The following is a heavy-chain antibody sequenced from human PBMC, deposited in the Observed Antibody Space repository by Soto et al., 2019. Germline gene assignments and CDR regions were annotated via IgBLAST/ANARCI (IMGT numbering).Heavy chain of an antibody. CDR2: IIPIFGTA. CDR3: ATTQATVGDYYYGMDV. Sequence: GASVKVSCKASGGTFSSYAISWVRQAPGQGLEWMGGIIPIFGTANYAQKFQGRVTITADESTSTAYMELSSLRSEDTAVYYCATTQATVGDYYYGMDVWGQGTTVTVSS. D-gene: IGHD4-4*01. CDR1: GGTFSSYA. V-gene: IGHV1-69*13. J-gene: IGHJ6*02.